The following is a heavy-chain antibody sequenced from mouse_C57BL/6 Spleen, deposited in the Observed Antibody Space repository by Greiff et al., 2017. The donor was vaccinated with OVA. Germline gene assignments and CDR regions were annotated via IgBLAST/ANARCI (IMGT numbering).Heavy chain of an antibody. CDR2: IDPENGDT. CDR1: GFNIKDDY. V-gene: IGHV14-4*01. D-gene: IGHD2-4*01. CDR3: TTGGLRWDWFAY. J-gene: IGHJ3*01. Sequence: EVQLQQSGAELVRPGASVKLSCTASGFNIKDDYMHWVKQRPEQGLEWIGWIDPENGDTAYASKFQGKATITADTSSNTAYLQLSSLTSEDTAVYYCTTGGLRWDWFAYWGQGTLVTVSA.